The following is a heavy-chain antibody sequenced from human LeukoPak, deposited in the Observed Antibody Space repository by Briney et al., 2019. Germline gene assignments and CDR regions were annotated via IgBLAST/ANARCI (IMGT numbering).Heavy chain of an antibody. CDR3: AKGFERNYDFWSGYYGDH. J-gene: IGHJ4*02. Sequence: SETLSLTCAVYGGSFSGYYWSWIRQPPGKGLEWIGEINHSGSTKYTPSLKSRVTISVDTSENQFSLKLSSVTAADTAVYYCAKGFERNYDFWSGYYGDHWGQGTLVTVSS. CDR2: INHSGST. CDR1: GGSFSGYY. V-gene: IGHV4-34*01. D-gene: IGHD3-3*01.